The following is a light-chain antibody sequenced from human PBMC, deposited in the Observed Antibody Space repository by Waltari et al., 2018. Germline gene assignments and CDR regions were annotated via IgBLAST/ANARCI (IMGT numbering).Light chain of an antibody. CDR2: KAS. CDR3: QQYNSYSRT. J-gene: IGKJ1*01. Sequence: DIQMTQSPSSLSASVGERVTITCRASQSISSWLAWYQQKPGKAPNLLIDKASSLGSGVPSRFSGSGSGTEFTLTISSLQPDDFATYYCQQYNSYSRTFGQGTKVEIK. CDR1: QSISSW. V-gene: IGKV1-5*03.